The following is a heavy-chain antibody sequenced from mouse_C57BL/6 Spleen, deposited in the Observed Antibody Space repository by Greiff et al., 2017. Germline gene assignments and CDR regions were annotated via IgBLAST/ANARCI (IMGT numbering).Heavy chain of an antibody. V-gene: IGHV1-59*01. Sequence: QVQLQQPGAELVRPGTSVKLSCKASGYTFTSYWMHWVKQRPGQGLEWIGLIDPSDSYTNYNQKFKGMATLTVDTSSSTAYMRLSSLTSEDSAVYYCARSDDGDYWGQGTTLTVSS. D-gene: IGHD2-3*01. CDR3: ARSDDGDY. J-gene: IGHJ2*01. CDR2: IDPSDSYT. CDR1: GYTFTSYW.